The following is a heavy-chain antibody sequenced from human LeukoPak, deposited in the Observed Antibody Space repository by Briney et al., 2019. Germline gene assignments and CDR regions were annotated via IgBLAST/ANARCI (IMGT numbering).Heavy chain of an antibody. CDR2: IYYSGST. CDR3: ARGSVYYYGPNWFDP. V-gene: IGHV4-61*05. J-gene: IGHJ5*02. Sequence: SETLSPTCTVSGGSISTSNYYWGWIRQPPGKGLEWIGYIYYSGSTNYNPSLKSRVTISVDTSKNQFSLKLSSVTAADTAVYYCARGSVYYYGPNWFDPWGQGTLVTVSS. CDR1: GGSISTSNYY. D-gene: IGHD3-10*01.